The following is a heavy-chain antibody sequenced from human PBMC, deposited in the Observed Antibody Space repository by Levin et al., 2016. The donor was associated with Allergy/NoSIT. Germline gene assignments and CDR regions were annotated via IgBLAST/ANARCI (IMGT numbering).Heavy chain of an antibody. J-gene: IGHJ4*02. D-gene: IGHD4-17*01. V-gene: IGHV3-33*01. Sequence: GESLKISCAASGFTFSSYGMHWVRQAPGKGLEWVAVIWYDGSNKYYADSVKGRFTISRDNSKNTLYLQMNSLRAEDTAVYYCARDFSTVTTVPGEGWGQGTLVTVSS. CDR2: IWYDGSNK. CDR1: GFTFSSYG. CDR3: ARDFSTVTTVPGEG.